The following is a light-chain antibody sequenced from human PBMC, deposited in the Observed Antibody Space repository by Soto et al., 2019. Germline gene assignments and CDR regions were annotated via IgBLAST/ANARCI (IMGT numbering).Light chain of an antibody. CDR3: SSYISSSTSVV. V-gene: IGLV2-14*01. J-gene: IGLJ2*01. Sequence: QSALTQPASVSGSPGQSITISCTGTSSDVGSYNYVSWYQQHPGKAPKLMIYDVSNRPSGVSDRFSGSKSGNTASLTISGLQAEDAADYYCSSYISSSTSVVFGGGTKLTVL. CDR2: DVS. CDR1: SSDVGSYNY.